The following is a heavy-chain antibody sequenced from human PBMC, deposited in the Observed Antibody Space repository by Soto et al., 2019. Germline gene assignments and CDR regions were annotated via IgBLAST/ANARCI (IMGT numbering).Heavy chain of an antibody. J-gene: IGHJ4*02. D-gene: IGHD5-12*01. CDR1: GGSISSGGYY. CDR3: ARGWGGRDGYNFPGY. Sequence: QVQLQESGPGLVKPSQTLSLTCTVSGGSISSGGYYWSWIRQHPGKGLEWIGYIYYSGSTYYNPSLKSRVTISVDTSKNQFSLKLSSVTAADTAVYYCARGWGGRDGYNFPGYWGQGTLVTVSS. CDR2: IYYSGST. V-gene: IGHV4-31*03.